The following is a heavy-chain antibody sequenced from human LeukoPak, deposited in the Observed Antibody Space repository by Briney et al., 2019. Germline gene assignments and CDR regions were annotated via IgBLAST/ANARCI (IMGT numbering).Heavy chain of an antibody. CDR3: ARGVSAGQLWFGESYYFDY. Sequence: ASVKVSCKASVDTFSSYDISWVRQAPGQGLEWMGGIIPIFGTANYAQKFQGRVTITTDESTSTAYMELSSLRSEDTAVYYCARGVSAGQLWFGESYYFDYWGQGTLVTVSS. CDR1: VDTFSSYD. J-gene: IGHJ4*02. CDR2: IIPIFGTA. D-gene: IGHD3-10*01. V-gene: IGHV1-69*05.